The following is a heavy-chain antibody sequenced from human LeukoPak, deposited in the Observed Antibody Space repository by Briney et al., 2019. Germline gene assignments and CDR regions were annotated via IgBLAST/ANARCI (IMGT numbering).Heavy chain of an antibody. Sequence: GRSLRLSYAASGFTFSSYSMNWVRQAPGKGLERVSYISSSSSTIYYADSVKGRFTISRDNAKNSLYLQMNSLRDEDTAVCYCARSIAVARKGVWFDPWGQEPWSPSPQ. J-gene: IGHJ5*02. V-gene: IGHV3-48*02. CDR3: ARSIAVARKGVWFDP. CDR1: GFTFSSYS. CDR2: ISSSSSTI. D-gene: IGHD6-19*01.